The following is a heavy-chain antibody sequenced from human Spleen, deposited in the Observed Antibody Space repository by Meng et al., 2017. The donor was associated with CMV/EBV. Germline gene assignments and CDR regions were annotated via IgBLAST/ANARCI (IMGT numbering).Heavy chain of an antibody. J-gene: IGHJ4*02. D-gene: IGHD5-18*01. V-gene: IGHV3-23*01. CDR3: AKTLNGYGGEDS. Sequence: GGSLRLSCTASGFTFKSYAMTWVRQAPGKGLEWISLISDSGDSPYYADSVKGRFTISRDNPKNMVYLQMKSLRADDTARYYCAKTLNGYGGEDSWGQGTLVTVSS. CDR1: GFTFKSYA. CDR2: ISDSGDSP.